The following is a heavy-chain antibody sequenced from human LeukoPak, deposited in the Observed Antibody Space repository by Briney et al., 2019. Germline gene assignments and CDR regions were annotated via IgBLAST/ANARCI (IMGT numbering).Heavy chain of an antibody. CDR1: GFTVSSNY. J-gene: IGHJ3*02. D-gene: IGHD3-22*01. Sequence: PGGSLRLSCAASGFTVSSNYMSWVRQAPGKGLEWVSVIYSGGSTCYADSVKGRFTISRDNSKNTLYLQMNSLRAEDTAVYYCAREVDSSGYQPNAFDIWGQGTMVTVSS. CDR3: AREVDSSGYQPNAFDI. CDR2: IYSGGST. V-gene: IGHV3-66*01.